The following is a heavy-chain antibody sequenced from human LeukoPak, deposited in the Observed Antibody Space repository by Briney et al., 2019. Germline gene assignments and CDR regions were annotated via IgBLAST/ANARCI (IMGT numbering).Heavy chain of an antibody. CDR2: IRSKAYGGTT. D-gene: IGHD6-19*01. V-gene: IGHV3-49*03. CDR3: ARDSSGWPYYDAFDI. J-gene: IGHJ3*02. Sequence: GRSLRLSCTASGFTFGDYAMSWFRQAPGKGLEGVGFIRSKAYGGTTEYAASVKGRFTISRDDSKSIAYLQMNSLRAEDTAVYYCARDSSGWPYYDAFDIWGQGTMVTVSS. CDR1: GFTFGDYA.